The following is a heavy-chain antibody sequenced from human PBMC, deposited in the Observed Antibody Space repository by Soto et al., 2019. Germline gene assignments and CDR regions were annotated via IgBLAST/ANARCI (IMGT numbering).Heavy chain of an antibody. Sequence: SETLSLTCTVSGGSISSGGYYWSWIRQHPGKGLEWIGYIYYSGSTYYNPSLKSRVTISVDTSKNQFSLKLSSVTAADTAVYYCARGVATLAKLDYWGQGTLVTVSS. V-gene: IGHV4-31*03. J-gene: IGHJ4*02. CDR1: GGSISSGGYY. CDR2: IYYSGST. D-gene: IGHD5-12*01. CDR3: ARGVATLAKLDY.